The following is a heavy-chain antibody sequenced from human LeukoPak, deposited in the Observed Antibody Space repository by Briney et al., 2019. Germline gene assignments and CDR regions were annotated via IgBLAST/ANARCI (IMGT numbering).Heavy chain of an antibody. D-gene: IGHD3-10*01. CDR2: IIPIFGTA. Sequence: SVKVSCKASGGTFSSYAISWVRQAPGQGLEWMGGIIPIFGTANYAQKFQGRVTITADESTSTAYMELSSLRSEDTAVYYCASSGSGSYYIDPYYYYYYGMDVWGQGTTVTVSS. J-gene: IGHJ6*02. CDR1: GGTFSSYA. V-gene: IGHV1-69*13. CDR3: ASSGSGSYYIDPYYYYYYGMDV.